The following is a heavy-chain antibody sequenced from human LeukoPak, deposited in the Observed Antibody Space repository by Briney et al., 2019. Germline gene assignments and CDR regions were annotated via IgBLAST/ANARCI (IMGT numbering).Heavy chain of an antibody. CDR2: IYYSGST. CDR3: ARNELGYYYDSSGYYYSD. CDR1: GGSISSYY. Sequence: SETLSLTCTVPGGSISSYYWSWIRQPPGKGLEWIGYIYYSGSTNYNPSLKSRVTISVDTSKNQFSLKLSSVTAADTAVYYCARNELGYYYDSSGYYYSDWGQGTLVTVSS. V-gene: IGHV4-59*01. D-gene: IGHD3-22*01. J-gene: IGHJ4*02.